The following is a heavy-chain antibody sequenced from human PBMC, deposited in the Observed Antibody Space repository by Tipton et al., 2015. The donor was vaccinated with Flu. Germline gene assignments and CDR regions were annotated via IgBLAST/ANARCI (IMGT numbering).Heavy chain of an antibody. D-gene: IGHD3-22*01. J-gene: IGHJ4*02. CDR2: IKQDGSEK. CDR1: GFTFSSYW. CDR3: ASSPWFKEGRLPY. Sequence: SLRLSCAASGFTFSSYWMTWVRQAPGKGLEWVANIKQDGSEKYYVDSVKGRFTISRDNAKNSLYLQMNSLRAEDTAVYYCASSPWFKEGRLPYWGQGILVTVSS. V-gene: IGHV3-7*01.